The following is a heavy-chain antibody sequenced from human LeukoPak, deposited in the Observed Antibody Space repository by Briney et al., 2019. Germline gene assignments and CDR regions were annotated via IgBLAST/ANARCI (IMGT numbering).Heavy chain of an antibody. CDR1: GFTFSSFW. D-gene: IGHD1-26*01. CDR3: VNLRAGNTGALKFDH. V-gene: IGHV3-7*01. J-gene: IGHJ2*01. Sequence: GGSLRLSCAASGFTFSSFWMSWVRQTPGKGLEWVANIKQDGRERYYVDSVKGRFTISRDNARNSLYLQMNSLRAEDTAVYYCVNLRAGNTGALKFDHRGRGTLVTVSS. CDR2: IKQDGRER.